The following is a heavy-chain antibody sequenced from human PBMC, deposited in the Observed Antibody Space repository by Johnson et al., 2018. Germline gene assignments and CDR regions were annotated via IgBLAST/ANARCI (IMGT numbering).Heavy chain of an antibody. CDR2: IYPDDSDT. J-gene: IGHJ3*02. Sequence: EVQLLESGAEVKKPGESXKISCKGSGYSFTSYWIGWVRQMPGKGLEWMGIIYPDDSDTIYSPSFQGQFTISADKSISSAYLQWSSLKASDTAMSYCARLYVWGSYRYAFDIWGQGTMVTVSS. V-gene: IGHV5-51*03. CDR3: ARLYVWGSYRYAFDI. D-gene: IGHD3-16*02. CDR1: GYSFTSYW.